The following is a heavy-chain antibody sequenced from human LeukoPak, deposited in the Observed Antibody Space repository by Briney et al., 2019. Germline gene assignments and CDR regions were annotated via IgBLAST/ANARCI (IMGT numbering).Heavy chain of an antibody. CDR2: INHSGST. J-gene: IGHJ4*02. CDR3: ARKGYCSSTSCYYFDY. Sequence: SETLSLTRAVYGGSFSGYYWSWIRQPPGKGLEWIGEINHSGSTNYNPSLKSRVTISVDTSKNQFSLKLSSVTAADTAVYYCARKGYCSSTSCYYFDYWGQGTLVTVSS. CDR1: GGSFSGYY. V-gene: IGHV4-34*01. D-gene: IGHD2-2*01.